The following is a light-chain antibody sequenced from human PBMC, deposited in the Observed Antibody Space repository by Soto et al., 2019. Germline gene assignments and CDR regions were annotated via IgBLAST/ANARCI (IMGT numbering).Light chain of an antibody. CDR2: EVT. J-gene: IGLJ2*01. V-gene: IGLV2-23*02. CDR1: SSDVGNYNF. Sequence: QSALTQPASVSGSPGQSITLSCTGTSSDVGNYNFVSWYQQHPGKAPKLMIYEVTKRPSGVSNRFSGSKSGNTASLTISGLQAEDEADYYCCSYAGSSTMVFGGGTKLTVL. CDR3: CSYAGSSTMV.